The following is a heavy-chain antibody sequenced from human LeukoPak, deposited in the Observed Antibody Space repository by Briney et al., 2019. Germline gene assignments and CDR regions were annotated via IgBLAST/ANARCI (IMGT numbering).Heavy chain of an antibody. CDR3: ARGGIAVAAGWFDP. V-gene: IGHV4-59*01. CDR1: GGSLSSYY. CDR2: IYYSGST. Sequence: SETLSLTCTVSGGSLSSYYWSWIRQPPGKGLEWIGYIYYSGSTNYNPSLKSRVTISVDTSKNQFSLKLSSVTAADTAVYYCARGGIAVAAGWFDPWGQGTLVTVSS. D-gene: IGHD6-19*01. J-gene: IGHJ5*02.